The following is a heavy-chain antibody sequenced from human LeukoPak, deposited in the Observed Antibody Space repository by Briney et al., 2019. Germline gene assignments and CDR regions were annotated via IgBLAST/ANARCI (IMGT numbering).Heavy chain of an antibody. V-gene: IGHV1-58*01. CDR3: VAAYGGSGSYNWFDP. CDR2: IVVGSGNT. Sequence: SVRVSCKASGFTFTSSAVQWVRQARGQGLEWIGWIVVGSGNTNYAQKFQGRVAITRDMSTSTAYMELSSLRSEDTAIYYCVAAYGGSGSYNWFDPWGQGTLVTVSS. CDR1: GFTFTSSA. D-gene: IGHD3-10*01. J-gene: IGHJ5*02.